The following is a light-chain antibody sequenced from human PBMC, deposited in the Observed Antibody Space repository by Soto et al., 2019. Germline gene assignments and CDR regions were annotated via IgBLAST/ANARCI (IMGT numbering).Light chain of an antibody. CDR1: SSNIGARYD. Sequence: QSVLTQPPSVSGAPGQRVTISCTGSSSNIGARYDVHWYQQLPGTAPKLLIYGNTNRPSGVPDRFSGSKSGPSASLAITGLQAEDEADYYCQSFDSRLSGPVFGGGTKVTVL. CDR2: GNT. CDR3: QSFDSRLSGPV. J-gene: IGLJ2*01. V-gene: IGLV1-40*01.